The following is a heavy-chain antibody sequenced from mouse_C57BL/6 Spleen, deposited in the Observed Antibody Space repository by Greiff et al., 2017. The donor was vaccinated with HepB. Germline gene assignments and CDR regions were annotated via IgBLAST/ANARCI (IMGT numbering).Heavy chain of an antibody. V-gene: IGHV1-22*01. Sequence: VQLQQSGPELVKPGASVKMSCKASGYTFTDYNMHWVKQSHGKSLEWIGYINPNNGGTSYNQKFKGKATLTVNKSSSTAYMELRSLTSEDSAVYYCAIYYGSSYFDYWGQGTTLTVSS. CDR2: INPNNGGT. CDR3: AIYYGSSYFDY. J-gene: IGHJ2*01. CDR1: GYTFTDYN. D-gene: IGHD1-1*01.